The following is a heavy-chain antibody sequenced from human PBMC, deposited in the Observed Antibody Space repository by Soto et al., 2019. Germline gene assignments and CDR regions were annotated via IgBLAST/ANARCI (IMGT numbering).Heavy chain of an antibody. CDR3: AKVRQRFLDILTGATNFDS. D-gene: IGHD3-9*01. Sequence: DVHLLGSGGDLVKPGGSLRLSCEVSGFTFNNFAMSWVRQSPGKGLEWVSTISSDGDLRHYAESVKGRFTISRDNSKSSLFLQMNSLRAEDTALYFCAKVRQRFLDILTGATNFDSWGQGTLVTVSS. J-gene: IGHJ4*02. V-gene: IGHV3-23*01. CDR2: ISSDGDLR. CDR1: GFTFNNFA.